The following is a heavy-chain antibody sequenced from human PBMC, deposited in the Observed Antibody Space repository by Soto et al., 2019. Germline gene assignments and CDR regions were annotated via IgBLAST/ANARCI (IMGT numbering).Heavy chain of an antibody. CDR2: IWYDGSNT. J-gene: IGHJ4*02. V-gene: IGHV3-33*01. Sequence: QVQLVESGGGVVQPGRSLRLSCAASGFTFSSYGMHWVRQAPGKGLEWVAVIWYDGSNTYYADSVKGRFTISRDNSKNTLYLQMNSLRAEDTAVYYCARTTSSGFYFDYWGQGTLVTVSS. CDR3: ARTTSSGFYFDY. CDR1: GFTFSSYG. D-gene: IGHD6-19*01.